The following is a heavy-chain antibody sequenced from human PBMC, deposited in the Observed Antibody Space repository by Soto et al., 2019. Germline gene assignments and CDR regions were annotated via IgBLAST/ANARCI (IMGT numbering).Heavy chain of an antibody. CDR1: GYTFTNFA. V-gene: IGHV1-18*01. J-gene: IGHJ5*01. Sequence: ASVKVSCKTSGYTFTNFALSWVRQAPGQGLEWIGFVRANNGFTHFAQKFQGRVSVKTDTSTSTVYLDWRSLSSDDTAVYYCARGGAARHLDSWGQGTPVTVS. CDR3: ARGGAARHLDS. D-gene: IGHD6-6*01. CDR2: VRANNGFT.